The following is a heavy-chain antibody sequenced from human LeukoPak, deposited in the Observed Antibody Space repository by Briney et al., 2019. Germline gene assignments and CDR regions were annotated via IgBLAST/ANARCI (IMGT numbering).Heavy chain of an antibody. J-gene: IGHJ6*03. CDR3: ATNGIVGATIYYYYYMDV. CDR1: GYTLTELS. CDR2: FDPEDGET. V-gene: IGHV1-24*01. D-gene: IGHD1-26*01. Sequence: ASVKVSCKVSGYTLTELSMHRVRQAPGKGLEWMGGFDPEDGETIYAQKFQGRVTMTEDTSTDTAYMELSSLRSEDTAVYYCATNGIVGATIYYYYYMDVWGKGTTVTISS.